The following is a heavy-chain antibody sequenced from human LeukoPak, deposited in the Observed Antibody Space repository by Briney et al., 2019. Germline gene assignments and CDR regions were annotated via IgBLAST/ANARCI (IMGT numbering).Heavy chain of an antibody. CDR3: ASTISRGYDIDY. J-gene: IGHJ4*02. CDR2: IIPIFGTA. Sequence: SVKVSCKASGGTFSSYAISWVRQAPGQGFEWMGGIIPIFGTANYAQKFQGRVTITADESTSTAYMELSSLRSEDTAVYYCASTISRGYDIDYWGQGTLVTVSS. CDR1: GGTFSSYA. D-gene: IGHD5-12*01. V-gene: IGHV1-69*13.